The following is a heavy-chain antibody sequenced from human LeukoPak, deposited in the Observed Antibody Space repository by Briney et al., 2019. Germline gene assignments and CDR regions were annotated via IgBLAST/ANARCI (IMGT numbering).Heavy chain of an antibody. Sequence: PSQTLSLTCTVSGGSISSGDYYWSWIRPPPGKGLEWIGYIDYSGSTYYNPSLKRRVTISVDTSKKQFSLKLNSVAAADTAVYYCARVVSRNGDQYYFDCWGQGTLVTVSS. CDR1: GGSISSGDYY. CDR2: IDYSGST. J-gene: IGHJ4*02. V-gene: IGHV4-30-4*01. CDR3: ARVVSRNGDQYYFDC. D-gene: IGHD1-1*01.